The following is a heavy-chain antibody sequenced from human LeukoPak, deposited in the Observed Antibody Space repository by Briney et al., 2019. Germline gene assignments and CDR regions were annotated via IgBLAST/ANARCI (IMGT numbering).Heavy chain of an antibody. CDR3: ARANHLNWFDP. V-gene: IGHV1-18*01. CDR1: GYTFTSYG. J-gene: IGHJ5*02. CDR2: ISAYNGNT. Sequence: ASVKVSCTASGYTFTSYGISWVRQAPGQGLEWMGWISAYNGNTNYAQKLQGRVTMTTDTSTSTAYMEMRSLRSDDTAVYYCARANHLNWFDPWGQGTLVTVSS.